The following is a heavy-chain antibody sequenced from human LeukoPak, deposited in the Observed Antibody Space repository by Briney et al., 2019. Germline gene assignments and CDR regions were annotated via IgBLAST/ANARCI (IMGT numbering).Heavy chain of an antibody. CDR3: AKEGWVYSGSFSD. J-gene: IGHJ4*02. D-gene: IGHD1-26*01. V-gene: IGHV3-23*01. CDR2: ISGSGGSI. CDR1: GFTFSSQG. Sequence: GGSLRLSCAASGFTFSSQGLSWVRQAPGKGLEWLSAISGSGGSIYYADSVKGRFTISRDNSKSTLYLQMDNLRVEDTALYYCAKEGWVYSGSFSDWGQGTLVTVSS.